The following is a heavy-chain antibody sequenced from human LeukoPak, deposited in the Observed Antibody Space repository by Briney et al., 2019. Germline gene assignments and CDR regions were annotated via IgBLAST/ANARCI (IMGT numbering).Heavy chain of an antibody. V-gene: IGHV4-38-2*01. CDR2: IYHSGST. CDR1: GYSISSSYY. J-gene: IGHJ4*02. D-gene: IGHD6-19*01. Sequence: PSETLSLTCAVSGYSISSSYYWGWIRQPPGKGLEWIGTIYHSGSTHYNPSLKSRVTLSVDTSKNQFSLKLRSVTAADTAVYYCARALYSSGWYVGWGQGTLVTVSS. CDR3: ARALYSSGWYVG.